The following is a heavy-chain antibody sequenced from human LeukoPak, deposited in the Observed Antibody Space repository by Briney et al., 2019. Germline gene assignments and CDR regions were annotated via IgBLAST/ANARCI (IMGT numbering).Heavy chain of an antibody. CDR1: GYTFTSYY. Sequence: ASVKVSCKASGYTFTSYYMHWVRQAPGQGLEWMGIINPSGGSTSYAQKFQGRVTMTRDTSTSTVYMELSSLRSEGTAVYYCARTGYCSSTSCFRFDYWGQGTLVTVSS. CDR2: INPSGGST. D-gene: IGHD2-2*01. J-gene: IGHJ4*02. V-gene: IGHV1-46*01. CDR3: ARTGYCSSTSCFRFDY.